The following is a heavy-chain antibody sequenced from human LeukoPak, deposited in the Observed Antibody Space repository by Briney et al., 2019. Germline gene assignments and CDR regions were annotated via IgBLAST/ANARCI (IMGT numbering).Heavy chain of an antibody. Sequence: SETLSLTCTVSGGPISGSVTWGWVRPPPGKGLEWIGNVHYDGRTAPNPSLKSRVTMSLDTSTNQFSLKLNSVTATDTALYYCARVVTAAGLDLWGRGTLVTISS. J-gene: IGHJ5*02. V-gene: IGHV4-39*07. CDR1: GGPISGSVT. D-gene: IGHD6-19*01. CDR3: ARVVTAAGLDL. CDR2: VHYDGRT.